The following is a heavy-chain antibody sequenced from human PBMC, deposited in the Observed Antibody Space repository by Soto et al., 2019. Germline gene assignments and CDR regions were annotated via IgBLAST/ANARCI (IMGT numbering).Heavy chain of an antibody. CDR1: GFTFSSYS. CDR2: ISSSSSYI. J-gene: IGHJ6*02. Sequence: PGGSLRLSCAASGFTFSSYSMNWVRQAPGKGLEWVSSISSSSSYIYYADSVKGRFTISRDNAKNSLYLQMNSLRAEDTAVYYCARDAVAAAGKMNYCYYVMDVWGQAIPMTFSS. CDR3: ARDAVAAAGKMNYCYYVMDV. D-gene: IGHD6-13*01. V-gene: IGHV3-21*01.